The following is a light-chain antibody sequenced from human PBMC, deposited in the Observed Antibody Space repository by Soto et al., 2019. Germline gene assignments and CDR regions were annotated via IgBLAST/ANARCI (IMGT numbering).Light chain of an antibody. CDR1: SSDVGSNR. J-gene: IGLJ2*01. CDR3: SAWDDTVTGVT. Sequence: QLVLTQPPSASGTPGQRVIISCSGSSSDVGSNRVHWYRQLPGAAPKLLIYNDNRRPSGVPDRFSASKSGTSASLAISGLQSEDEADYYCSAWDDTVTGVTFGGGTKLTVL. CDR2: NDN. V-gene: IGLV1-44*01.